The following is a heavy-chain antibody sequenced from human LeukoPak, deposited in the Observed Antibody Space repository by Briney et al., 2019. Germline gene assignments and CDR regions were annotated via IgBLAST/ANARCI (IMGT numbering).Heavy chain of an antibody. J-gene: IGHJ4*02. CDR3: ARHNLAAAGLYYFDY. Sequence: SETLSLTCAVSGYSISSGYYWGRIRQPPGKGLEWIGSIYHSGSTYYNPSLKSRVTISVDTSKNQFSLKLSSVTAGDTAVYYCARHNLAAAGLYYFDYWGQGTLVTVPS. V-gene: IGHV4-38-2*01. CDR2: IYHSGST. CDR1: GYSISSGYY. D-gene: IGHD6-13*01.